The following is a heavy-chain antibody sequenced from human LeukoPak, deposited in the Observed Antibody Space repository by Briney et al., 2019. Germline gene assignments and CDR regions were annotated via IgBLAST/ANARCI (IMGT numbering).Heavy chain of an antibody. V-gene: IGHV3-30*18. D-gene: IGHD3-10*01. CDR2: ISYDGSNK. CDR1: GFTFSSYG. CDR3: AKDLVEVRGVIITQDYYYGMDV. Sequence: PGGSLRLSCGASGFTFSSYGMHWVRQAPGKGLEWVAVISYDGSNKYYADSVKGRFTISRDNSKNTLYLQMNSLRAEDTAVYYCAKDLVEVRGVIITQDYYYGMDVWGKGTTVTVSS. J-gene: IGHJ6*04.